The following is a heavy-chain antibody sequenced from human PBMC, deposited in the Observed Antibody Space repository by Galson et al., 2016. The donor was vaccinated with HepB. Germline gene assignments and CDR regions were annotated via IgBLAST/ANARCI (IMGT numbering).Heavy chain of an antibody. J-gene: IGHJ4*02. V-gene: IGHV6-1*01. D-gene: IGHD2-8*01. CDR2: TYYRSKWYN. CDR1: GDSVSSNSAA. Sequence: CAISGDSVSSNSAAWTWIRQSPLRGLEWLGRTYYRSKWYNDYAVSVKSRISIHPDTSKNQFSLQLSSVTAADTAVYYCARGGVSYSDFWGQGTLVTVSS. CDR3: ARGGVSYSDF.